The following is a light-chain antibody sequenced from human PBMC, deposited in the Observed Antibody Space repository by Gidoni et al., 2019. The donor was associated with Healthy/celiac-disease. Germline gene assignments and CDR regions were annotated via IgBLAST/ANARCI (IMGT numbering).Light chain of an antibody. Sequence: QSVLTQPPSASGTPGQRVTISCSGSSSNIGRNTVNWYQQLPGTAPKLLIYSNTQRPSGVPDRFSGSKSGTSASLAISGLQSEDEADYYCAAWDDSLNGRWGFGGGTKLTVL. CDR3: AAWDDSLNGRWG. CDR1: SSNIGRNT. CDR2: SNT. V-gene: IGLV1-44*01. J-gene: IGLJ3*02.